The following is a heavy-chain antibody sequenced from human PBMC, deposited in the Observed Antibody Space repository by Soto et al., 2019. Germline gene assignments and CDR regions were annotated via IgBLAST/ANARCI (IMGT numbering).Heavy chain of an antibody. J-gene: IGHJ4*02. CDR3: APTPEGYWSSTGGTRDY. CDR2: ISAYSVVT. Sequence: QVQLVQSGAGVKKPGASVKVSCKASGYTLTSYGFNWVRQAPGQGLEGMGWISAYSVVTNYAQKFQGRVSLTTDTSTSTAYLELRSLRADDTAVYYCAPTPEGYWSSTGGTRDYGGEGPLVTVSS. V-gene: IGHV1-18*04. D-gene: IGHD2-2*01. CDR1: GYTLTSYG.